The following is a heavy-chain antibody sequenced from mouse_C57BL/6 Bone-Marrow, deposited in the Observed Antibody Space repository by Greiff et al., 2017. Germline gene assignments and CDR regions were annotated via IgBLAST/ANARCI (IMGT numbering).Heavy chain of an antibody. CDR2: IYPGGGYT. J-gene: IGHJ2*01. D-gene: IGHD1-1*01. CDR1: GYTFTNYW. V-gene: IGHV1-63*01. Sequence: VQLVESGAELVRPGPSVKMSCKASGYTFTNYWIGWAKQRPGHGLEWIGDIYPGGGYTNYNEKFKGKATLTADKSSSTAYMQFSSLTSEDSAIYYCARRYYYGSSSFDYWGQGTTLTVSS. CDR3: ARRYYYGSSSFDY.